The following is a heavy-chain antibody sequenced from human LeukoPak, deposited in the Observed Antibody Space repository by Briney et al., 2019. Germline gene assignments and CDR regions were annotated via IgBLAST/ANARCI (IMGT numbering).Heavy chain of an antibody. D-gene: IGHD2-2*01. J-gene: IGHJ5*02. Sequence: SETLSLTCTVSGGSISSYYWSWIRQPPGKGLEWVGYIYYSGSTNYNPSLKSRVTISVDTSKNQFSLKLSSVTAADTAVYYCARGSGVVPAAMSRYSGYDFKSRYNWFDPWGQGTLVTVSS. CDR1: GGSISSYY. V-gene: IGHV4-59*01. CDR2: IYYSGST. CDR3: ARGSGVVPAAMSRYSGYDFKSRYNWFDP.